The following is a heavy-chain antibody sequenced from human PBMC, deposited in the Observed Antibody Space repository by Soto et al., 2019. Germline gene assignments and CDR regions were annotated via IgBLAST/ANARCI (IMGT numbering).Heavy chain of an antibody. CDR1: SYTFTSYG. J-gene: IGHJ5*02. Sequence: QVQLVQSGAEVKKPGASVKVSCKASSYTFTSYGISWVRQAPGQGLEWMGWISAYNGNTNYARKLQGRVNMTTDTSTSTAYMELRSLRSDDTAVYYCARDLFEWGFPFHSGYDGILNWFDPWGQGTLVTVSS. V-gene: IGHV1-18*01. D-gene: IGHD5-12*01. CDR3: ARDLFEWGFPFHSGYDGILNWFDP. CDR2: ISAYNGNT.